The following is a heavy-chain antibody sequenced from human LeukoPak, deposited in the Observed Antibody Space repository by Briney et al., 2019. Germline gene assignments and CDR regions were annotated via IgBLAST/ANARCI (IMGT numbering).Heavy chain of an antibody. CDR1: DGSISSATYY. V-gene: IGHV4-39*07. CDR3: ASEREQQGFAY. D-gene: IGHD6-13*01. Sequence: SETLSLTCTVSDGSISSATYYWGWIRQPPNKGLDWIGSFFYTGSTYYSPSFKSRVTLSVDTSKNQFSLKLTSVTAADTAVYYCASEREQQGFAYWGQGTLVTVSS. J-gene: IGHJ4*02. CDR2: FFYTGST.